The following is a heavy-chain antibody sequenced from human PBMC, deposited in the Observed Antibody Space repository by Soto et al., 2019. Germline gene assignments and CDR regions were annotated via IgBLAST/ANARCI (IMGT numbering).Heavy chain of an antibody. D-gene: IGHD6-13*01. CDR1: GFTFSSYS. CDR2: ISSSSSTI. CDR3: ARHPDRIAEIGWFDP. V-gene: IGHV3-48*01. J-gene: IGHJ5*02. Sequence: EVQLVESGGGLVQPGGSLRLSCAASGFTFSSYSMNWVRQAPGKGLEWVSYISSSSSTIYYADSVKGRFTISRDNANNALYLQMNSLRSEDTAVYYCARHPDRIAEIGWFDPWGQGTLVTVSS.